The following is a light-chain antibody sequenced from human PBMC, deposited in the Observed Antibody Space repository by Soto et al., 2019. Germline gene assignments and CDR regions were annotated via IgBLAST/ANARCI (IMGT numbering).Light chain of an antibody. CDR2: AAS. J-gene: IGKJ3*01. V-gene: IGKV1-27*01. CDR1: QAISNY. Sequence: DIQMTQSPSYVSASVGDRVTITCRASQAISNYLDWYQQNPGEVPKGLIYAASTLQSGVPSRFSGSGSGTDFTLTISSLQPEDVATYYCQKYNSAPFSFGRGTKVDLK. CDR3: QKYNSAPFS.